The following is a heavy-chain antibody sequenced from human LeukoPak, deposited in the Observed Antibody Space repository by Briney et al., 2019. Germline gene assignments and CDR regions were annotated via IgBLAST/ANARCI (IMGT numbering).Heavy chain of an antibody. V-gene: IGHV3-74*01. CDR2: INSDGSST. Sequence: GGSLRVSCAASGFTFSSYWMPWVRQAPGKGLVWVSRINSDGSSTGYADSVRGRFTISRDNTKNTLYLQMNSLRAEDTAMYYCATSRTFDYWGQGTLVTVSS. J-gene: IGHJ4*02. D-gene: IGHD1-1*01. CDR1: GFTFSSYW. CDR3: ATSRTFDY.